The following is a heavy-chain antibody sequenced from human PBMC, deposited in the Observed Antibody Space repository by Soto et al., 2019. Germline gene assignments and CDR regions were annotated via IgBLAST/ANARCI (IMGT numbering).Heavy chain of an antibody. CDR2: IYHGGST. J-gene: IGHJ5*02. V-gene: IGHV4-38-2*01. D-gene: IGHD3-22*01. Sequence: SETLSLTCAVSGYSISSGYYWGWLRQPSGKGLEWIGRIYHGGSTYYNPSLNSRVTLSIDMTNNHVSLILNSVTAADTAVYYCARVGPWVPYYYDSSPYTFEDWFDPWGQGTLVTVSS. CDR1: GYSISSGYY. CDR3: ARVGPWVPYYYDSSPYTFEDWFDP.